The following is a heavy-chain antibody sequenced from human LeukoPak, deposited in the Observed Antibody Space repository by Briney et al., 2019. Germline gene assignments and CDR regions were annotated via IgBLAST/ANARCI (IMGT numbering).Heavy chain of an antibody. Sequence: SETLSLTCTVSGYSISSGYYWVWIRQPPGKGLEWIGSIYHSGSTYYNPSLKSRVTISVDTSKNQFSLKLSSVTAADTAVYYCARIVGATGDYWGQGTLVTVSS. CDR3: ARIVGATGDY. CDR2: IYHSGST. J-gene: IGHJ4*02. D-gene: IGHD1-26*01. V-gene: IGHV4-38-2*02. CDR1: GYSISSGYY.